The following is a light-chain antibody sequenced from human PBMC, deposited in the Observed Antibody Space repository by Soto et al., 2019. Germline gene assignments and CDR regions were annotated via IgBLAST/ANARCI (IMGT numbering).Light chain of an antibody. J-gene: IGKJ1*01. Sequence: DIQMTQSPSSLSASVRDRVTIPFRAGQGIDTWLAWYQQKPGKAPKLLIYAASSLQSGVPSRFSGSGSGTDFTLTISSLQPEDFATYYCQQANSFPWTFGQGTKVDIK. V-gene: IGKV1-12*01. CDR3: QQANSFPWT. CDR1: QGIDTW. CDR2: AAS.